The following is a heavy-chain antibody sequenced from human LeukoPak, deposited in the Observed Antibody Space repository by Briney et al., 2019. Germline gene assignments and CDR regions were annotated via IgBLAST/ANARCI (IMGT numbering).Heavy chain of an antibody. CDR3: ARGRYCSGGSCPGFDY. Sequence: PGGSLRLSCAASGFTFSSYAMSWVRQAPGKGLEWVSAISGSGGSTYYADSVKGRFTISRDNSKNTLYLQMSSLRAEDTAVYYCARGRYCSGGSCPGFDYWGQGTLVTVSS. CDR2: ISGSGGST. J-gene: IGHJ4*02. D-gene: IGHD2-15*01. CDR1: GFTFSSYA. V-gene: IGHV3-23*01.